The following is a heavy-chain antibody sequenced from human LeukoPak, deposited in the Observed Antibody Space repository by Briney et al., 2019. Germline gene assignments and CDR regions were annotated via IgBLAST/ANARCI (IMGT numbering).Heavy chain of an antibody. J-gene: IGHJ4*02. CDR2: ISYDGSNK. CDR1: GFTFSSCG. CDR3: ARDKGSDEGSKFDY. V-gene: IGHV3-30*03. Sequence: PGRSLRLSCAASGFTFSSCGMNWVRQAPGKGLEWVAVISYDGSNKYYADSVKGRFTISRDNSKNMLYLQVTGLRADDTAVYYCARDKGSDEGSKFDYWGQGTLVTVSS.